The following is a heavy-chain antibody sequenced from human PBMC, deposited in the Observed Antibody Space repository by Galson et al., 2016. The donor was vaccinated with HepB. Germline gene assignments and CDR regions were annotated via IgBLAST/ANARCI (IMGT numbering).Heavy chain of an antibody. V-gene: IGHV1-8*01. CDR1: GYTFTSHD. CDR3: ARDYGGNSGWFDP. CDR2: MNPNSGDT. D-gene: IGHD4-23*01. J-gene: IGHJ5*02. Sequence: SVKVSCKASGYTFTSHDLNWVRQATGQGLEWLGWMNPNSGDTGYAQKFQGRVTLTRSTSLRTAYMELRSLTSEDTAVYYWARDYGGNSGWFDPWGQGTLVTGS.